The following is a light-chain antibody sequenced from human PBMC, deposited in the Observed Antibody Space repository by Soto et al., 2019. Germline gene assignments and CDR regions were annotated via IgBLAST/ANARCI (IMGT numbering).Light chain of an antibody. CDR3: QQSYNTPRT. CDR2: AAS. CDR1: QSIASY. J-gene: IGKJ1*01. Sequence: DSQMTQSPSSLSASVRDRVTITCRASQSIASYLNWYQQKPGKAPNLLIYAASSLQSGVPSRFSGSVSGTDFTLTIISLQPEDFATYYCQQSYNTPRTFGRGTKVDIK. V-gene: IGKV1-39*01.